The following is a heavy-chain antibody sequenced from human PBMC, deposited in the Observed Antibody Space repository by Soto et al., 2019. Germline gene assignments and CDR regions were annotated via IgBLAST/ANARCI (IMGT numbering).Heavy chain of an antibody. CDR3: ASGSVRPGIAVAGTSATTNYYYYGMDV. J-gene: IGHJ6*02. Sequence: ASVKVSCKASGYTFSSYDINWVQQATAQGVEWMGWMNPNSGKTGYAQKFQGRVTMTRNTSISTAYMELSSLKSEDTAVYYCASGSVRPGIAVAGTSATTNYYYYGMDVWGQGTTVTVSS. V-gene: IGHV1-8*01. CDR1: GYTFSSYD. D-gene: IGHD6-19*01. CDR2: MNPNSGKT.